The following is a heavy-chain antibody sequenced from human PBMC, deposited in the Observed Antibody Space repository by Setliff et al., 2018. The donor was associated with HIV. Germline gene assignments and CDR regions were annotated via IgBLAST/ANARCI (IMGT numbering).Heavy chain of an antibody. D-gene: IGHD6-19*01. CDR1: GFSFSSYT. J-gene: IGHJ6*03. V-gene: IGHV3-7*03. CDR3: ARAAGYTGGWGYGATYHYYMDV. Sequence: GGSLRLSCAASGFSFSSYTMNWVRQAPGKGLESVANINQLGSERYYVDSVKGRFTISRDNAKNSLFLQMNSLRADDTAVYYCARAAGYTGGWGYGATYHYYMDVWGKGTTVTVSS. CDR2: INQLGSER.